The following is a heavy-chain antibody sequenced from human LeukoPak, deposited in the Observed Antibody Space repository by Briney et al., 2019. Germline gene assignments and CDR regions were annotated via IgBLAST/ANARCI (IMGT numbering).Heavy chain of an antibody. CDR2: INHDGSST. V-gene: IGHV3-74*01. CDR3: AREEFDSYGSDI. Sequence: GGSLRLSCATSGFTFTTFWMHWVRQAPGKGLVWVSRINHDGSSTNYVDSVKGRFTISRDNAKNTVYLQMNSLRAEDTAVYYCAREEFDSYGSDIWGQGTMVTVSS. D-gene: IGHD5-18*01. CDR1: GFTFTTFW. J-gene: IGHJ3*02.